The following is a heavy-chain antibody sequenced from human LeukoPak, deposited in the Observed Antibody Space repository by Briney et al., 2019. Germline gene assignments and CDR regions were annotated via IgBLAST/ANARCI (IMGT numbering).Heavy chain of an antibody. J-gene: IGHJ1*01. V-gene: IGHV3-30*14. D-gene: IGHD6-13*01. Sequence: GGSLRLSCAASGFTFSSYAMHWVRQAPGKGLEWVAVISYDGSNKYYADSVKGRFTISRDNSKNTLYLQMSSLRAEDTAVYYCARATVAAAISSIYYFQHWGQGTLVTVSS. CDR1: GFTFSSYA. CDR3: ARATVAAAISSIYYFQH. CDR2: ISYDGSNK.